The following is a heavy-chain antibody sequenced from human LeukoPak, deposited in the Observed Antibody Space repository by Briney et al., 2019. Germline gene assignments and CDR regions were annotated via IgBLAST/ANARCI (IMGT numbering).Heavy chain of an antibody. CDR2: IYHSGST. D-gene: IGHD5-18*01. CDR3: ARDTTMVNGGASKYPQSTYAFDI. Sequence: SETLSLTCTVSGYSISSGYYWGRIRQPPGKGLEWIGSIYHSGSTYYNPSLKSRVTISVDTSKNQFSLKLSSVTAADTAVYYCARDTTMVNGGASKYPQSTYAFDIWGQGTMVTVSS. CDR1: GYSISSGYY. J-gene: IGHJ3*02. V-gene: IGHV4-38-2*02.